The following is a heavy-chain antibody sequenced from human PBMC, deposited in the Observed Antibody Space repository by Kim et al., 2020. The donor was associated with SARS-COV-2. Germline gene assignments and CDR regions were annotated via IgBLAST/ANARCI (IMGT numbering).Heavy chain of an antibody. D-gene: IGHD4-17*01. V-gene: IGHV4-39*01. CDR1: GGSISSSTYY. CDR2: IFYSGST. J-gene: IGHJ2*01. CDR3: AGRSTVTTSIKFDL. Sequence: SETLSLTCTVSGGSISSSTYYWDWVRQPPGKGLEWIGSIFYSGSTYYNPSLKSRLTIAVDTSKNQFSLKLNSVTAADTAVYYCAGRSTVTTSIKFDLWGRGTLVTVSS.